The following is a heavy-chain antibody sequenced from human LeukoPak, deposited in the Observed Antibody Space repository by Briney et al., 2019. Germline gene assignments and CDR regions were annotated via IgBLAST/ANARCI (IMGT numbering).Heavy chain of an antibody. V-gene: IGHV4-39*01. CDR3: ARGVTMIVVVIHDWYFDL. D-gene: IGHD3-22*01. Sequence: KTSETLSLTCTVSGGSISSSSYYWGWIRQPPGKGLEWIGSIYYTRSTYYNPSLKSRVTISVDTSKNQFSLKLISVTAADTAVYYCARGVTMIVVVIHDWYFDLWGRGTLVTVSS. CDR2: IYYTRST. CDR1: GGSISSSSYY. J-gene: IGHJ2*01.